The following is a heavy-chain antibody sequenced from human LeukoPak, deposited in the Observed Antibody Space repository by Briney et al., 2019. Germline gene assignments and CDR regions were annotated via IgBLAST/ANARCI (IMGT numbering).Heavy chain of an antibody. J-gene: IGHJ4*02. Sequence: GGSLRLSCAASGFTFSSYWMHWVRQAPGKGLVWVSRINSDGSSTSYADSVKGRFTISRDNGKNTLYLQMHSLRAEDTAVYYCASGEDPYGGGDCYKRAFDYWGQGTLVTVSS. CDR1: GFTFSSYW. CDR3: ASGEDPYGGGDCYKRAFDY. D-gene: IGHD2-21*02. CDR2: INSDGSST. V-gene: IGHV3-74*01.